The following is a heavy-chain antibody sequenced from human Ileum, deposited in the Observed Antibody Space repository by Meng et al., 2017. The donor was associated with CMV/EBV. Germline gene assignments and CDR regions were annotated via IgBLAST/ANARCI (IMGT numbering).Heavy chain of an antibody. CDR3: ARVSSVCSSTSCYIRYYFDY. CDR2: MNPNSGNT. Sequence: ASVKVSCKASGYTFTSYDINWVRQATGQGLEWMGWMNPNSGNTGYAQKFQGRVTMTRNTSISTAYMELSSLRSEDTAVYYCARVSSVCSSTSCYIRYYFDYWGQGTLVTVSS. CDR1: GYTFTSYD. D-gene: IGHD2-2*02. V-gene: IGHV1-8*01. J-gene: IGHJ4*02.